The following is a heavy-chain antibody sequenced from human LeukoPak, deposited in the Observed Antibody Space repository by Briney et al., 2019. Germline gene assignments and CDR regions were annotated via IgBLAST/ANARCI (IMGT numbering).Heavy chain of an antibody. CDR2: IRYDGSNK. J-gene: IGHJ6*02. D-gene: IGHD3-3*01. CDR1: GFTFSSYG. Sequence: GGSLRLSCAASGFTFSSYGMHWVRQAPGKGLEWVAVIRYDGSNKYYADSVKGRFTISRDNSKNTLYLQMNSLRAEDTAVYYCARDEGIITIPHWYYGMDVWGQGTTVTVS. CDR3: ARDEGIITIPHWYYGMDV. V-gene: IGHV3-33*01.